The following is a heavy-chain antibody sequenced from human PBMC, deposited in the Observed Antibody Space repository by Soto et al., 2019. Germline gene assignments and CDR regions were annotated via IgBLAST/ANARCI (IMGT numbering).Heavy chain of an antibody. V-gene: IGHV1-18*01. Sequence: QVQLVQSGAEVRKPGASVKVSCKASGYTFSTSGMSWLRQAPGQGLEWMGWISTYNGDTNDAPKFQDRVTMTADTSTGAVYLQLLSLRSNDTAVYYGAGAGDAPDYCYGMDLWGQGTRVTVSS. D-gene: IGHD3-10*01. CDR3: AGAGDAPDYCYGMDL. CDR1: GYTFSTSG. CDR2: ISTYNGDT. J-gene: IGHJ6*02.